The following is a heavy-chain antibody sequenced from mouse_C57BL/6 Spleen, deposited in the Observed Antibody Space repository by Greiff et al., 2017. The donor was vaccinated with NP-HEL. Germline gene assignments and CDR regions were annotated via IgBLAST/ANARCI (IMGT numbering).Heavy chain of an antibody. D-gene: IGHD1-1*01. V-gene: IGHV1-76*01. CDR1: GYTFTDYY. CDR3: ARAYYGSSYAMDY. CDR2: IYPGSGNT. Sequence: QVHVKQSGAELVRPGASVKLSCKASGYTFTDYYINWVKQRPGQGLEWIARIYPGSGNTYYNEKFKGKATLTAEKYSSTSYMQLSSLTAEDSAVYFCARAYYGSSYAMDYWGQGTSVTVSS. J-gene: IGHJ4*01.